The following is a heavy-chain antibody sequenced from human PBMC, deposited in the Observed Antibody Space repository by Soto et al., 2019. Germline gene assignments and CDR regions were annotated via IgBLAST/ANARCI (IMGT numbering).Heavy chain of an antibody. CDR1: GYTFTSYD. Sequence: QVQLVQSGAEVNKPGASGKVSCKASGYTFTSYDINWVRQATVQGLEWMGWRNPNSGNTGYAQKFQDRDTMTRNTSISTAYMELSSLRSEDTAVYYCAREYSSGWSKDWGQGTLVTVSS. V-gene: IGHV1-8*01. J-gene: IGHJ4*02. CDR3: AREYSSGWSKD. D-gene: IGHD6-19*01. CDR2: RNPNSGNT.